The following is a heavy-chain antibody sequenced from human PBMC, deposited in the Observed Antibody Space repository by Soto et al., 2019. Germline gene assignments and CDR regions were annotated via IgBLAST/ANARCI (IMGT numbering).Heavy chain of an antibody. D-gene: IGHD3-16*01. J-gene: IGHJ6*02. CDR3: AGGGPYGMDV. CDR1: GGSISSGGYY. V-gene: IGHV4-31*03. Sequence: PTETLSLTCTVSGGSISSGGYYWSWIRQHPGKGLEWIGYIYYSGSTYYNPSLKSRVTISVDTSKNQFSLKLSSVTAADTAVYYCAGGGPYGMDVWGQGTTVTVS. CDR2: IYYSGST.